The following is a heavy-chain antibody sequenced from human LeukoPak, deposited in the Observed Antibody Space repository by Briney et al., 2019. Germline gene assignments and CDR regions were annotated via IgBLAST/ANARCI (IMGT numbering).Heavy chain of an antibody. V-gene: IGHV3-23*01. CDR1: GFTFSSYA. D-gene: IGHD3-16*01. Sequence: QPGGSLRLSCAASGFTFSSYAMSWVRQAPGKGLEWVSAISGSGGSTYYADSVKGRFTISRDNSKNTLYLQMNSLRAEDTAVYYCVKDLFGGVILFYYYMDVWGKGTTVTVSS. CDR3: VKDLFGGVILFYYYMDV. J-gene: IGHJ6*03. CDR2: ISGSGGST.